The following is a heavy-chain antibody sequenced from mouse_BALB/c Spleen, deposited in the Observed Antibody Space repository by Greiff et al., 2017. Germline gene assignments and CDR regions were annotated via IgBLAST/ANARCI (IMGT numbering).Heavy chain of an antibody. V-gene: IGHV5-12-2*01. CDR1: GFTFSSYT. D-gene: IGHD2-1*01. J-gene: IGHJ2*01. Sequence: EVQRVESGGGLVQPGGSLKLSCAASGFTFSSYTMSWVRQTPEKRLEWVAYISNGGGSTYYPDTVKGRFTISRDNAKNTLYLQMSSLKSEDTAMYYCARIYGNYGGYFDYWGQGTTLTVSS. CDR2: ISNGGGST. CDR3: ARIYGNYGGYFDY.